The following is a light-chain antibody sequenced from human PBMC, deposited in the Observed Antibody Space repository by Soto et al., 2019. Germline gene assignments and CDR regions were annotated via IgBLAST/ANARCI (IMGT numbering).Light chain of an antibody. V-gene: IGKV3-15*01. CDR1: QSVSST. J-gene: IGKJ4*01. Sequence: EIVMTQSPATLSVSPGERATLSCRASQSVSSTLARYQQIPGQAPRLLIYGTSTRATGIPARFSGSGSGTEFTLTISSLQSEDFAFYYCQQYYQWPLTFGGGTKVEVK. CDR2: GTS. CDR3: QQYYQWPLT.